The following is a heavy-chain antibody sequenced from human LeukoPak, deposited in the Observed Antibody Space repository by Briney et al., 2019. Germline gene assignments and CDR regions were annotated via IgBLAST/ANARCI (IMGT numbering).Heavy chain of an antibody. V-gene: IGHV3-30*04. J-gene: IGHJ5*02. CDR2: ISYDGSNK. D-gene: IGHD5-12*01. CDR3: ARSSLGLRYNWFDP. Sequence: GGSLRLSCAASGFTFSSYAMHWVRQAPGKGLEWVAVISYDGSNKYYADSVKGRFTISRDNSKNTLYLQMNSLRAEDTAVYYCARSSLGLRYNWFDPWGQGTPVTVSS. CDR1: GFTFSSYA.